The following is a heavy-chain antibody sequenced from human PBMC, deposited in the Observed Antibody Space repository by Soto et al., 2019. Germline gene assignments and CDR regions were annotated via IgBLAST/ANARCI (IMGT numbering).Heavy chain of an antibody. CDR1: GGSISSSSYY. CDR2: IYYSGST. J-gene: IGHJ5*02. Sequence: SETLSLTCTVSGGSISSSSYYWGWIRQPPGKGLEWIGSIYYSGSTYYNPSLKSRVTISVDTSKNQFSLKLSSVTAADTAVYYCARAVYDFWTAAGNWFDPWGQGTLVTVSS. V-gene: IGHV4-39*01. CDR3: ARAVYDFWTAAGNWFDP. D-gene: IGHD3-3*01.